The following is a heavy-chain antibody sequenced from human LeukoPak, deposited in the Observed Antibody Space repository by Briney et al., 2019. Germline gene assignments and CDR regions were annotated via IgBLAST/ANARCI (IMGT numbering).Heavy chain of an antibody. Sequence: NTNYAQKLQGRVTMTTDTSTSTAYMELRSLRSDDTAVYYCAREGSSCSSTSCYTRVSWFDPWGQGTLVTVSS. D-gene: IGHD2-2*02. CDR3: AREGSSCSSTSCYTRVSWFDP. V-gene: IGHV1-18*01. CDR2: NT. J-gene: IGHJ5*02.